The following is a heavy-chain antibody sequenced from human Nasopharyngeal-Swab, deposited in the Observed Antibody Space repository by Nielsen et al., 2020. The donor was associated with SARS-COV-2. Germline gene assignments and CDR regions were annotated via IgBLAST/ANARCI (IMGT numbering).Heavy chain of an antibody. CDR1: GGSFSASY. CDR3: ARGLSGIVPAPILGLGPYYSYYYMDV. V-gene: IGHV4-34*01. Sequence: SETLSLTCAVYGGSFSASYWGWIRQPPGKGLGWIGEINHSGSTNYNPSLKSRVTLSVDTSMNQFSLELSTVTAAATDVYYCARGLSGIVPAPILGLGPYYSYYYMDVWGKGTTVTVSS. CDR2: INHSGST. D-gene: IGHD2-2*01. J-gene: IGHJ6*03.